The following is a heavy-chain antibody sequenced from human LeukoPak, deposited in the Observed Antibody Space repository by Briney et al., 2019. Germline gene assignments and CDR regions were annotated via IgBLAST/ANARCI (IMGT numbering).Heavy chain of an antibody. V-gene: IGHV3-9*01. CDR2: ISWKSGDV. CDR3: ARGAGLGELSSLYFDY. CDR1: GFTFSSYW. D-gene: IGHD3-16*02. J-gene: IGHJ4*02. Sequence: GGSLRLSCAASGFTFSSYWMHWVRQVPGKGLEWVSGISWKSGDVTYADSVKGRFTISRDNAKNSLLLQMNSLRAEDTALYYCARGAGLGELSSLYFDYWGQGTLVTVSS.